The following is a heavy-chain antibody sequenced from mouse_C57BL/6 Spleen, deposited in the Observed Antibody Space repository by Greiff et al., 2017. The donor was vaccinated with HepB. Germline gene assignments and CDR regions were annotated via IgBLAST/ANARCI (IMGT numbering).Heavy chain of an antibody. CDR1: GFTFSSYA. D-gene: IGHD2-3*01. V-gene: IGHV5-4*03. CDR2: ISDGGSYT. Sequence: EVMLVESGGGLVKPGGSLKLSCAASGFTFSSYAMSWVRQTPEKRLEWVATISDGGSYTYYPDNVKGRFTISRDNAKNNRYLQMSHLKSEDTAMYYCARVYDGYPYAMDYWGQGTSVTVSS. J-gene: IGHJ4*01. CDR3: ARVYDGYPYAMDY.